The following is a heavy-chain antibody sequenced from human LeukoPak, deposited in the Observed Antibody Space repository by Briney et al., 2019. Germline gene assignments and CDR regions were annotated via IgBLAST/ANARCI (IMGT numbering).Heavy chain of an antibody. V-gene: IGHV1-69*05. Sequence: SVKVSCKASGGTFSSYAIRWVRQAAGQGLEWMGGIIPIFGTANYAQKFQGRVTITTDESTSTAYMELSSLRSEDTAVYYCAREPIAYCGGYCLYYFVYWGQGTLVTVSS. CDR2: IIPIFGTA. CDR3: AREPIAYCGGYCLYYFVY. D-gene: IGHD2-21*02. J-gene: IGHJ4*02. CDR1: GGTFSSYA.